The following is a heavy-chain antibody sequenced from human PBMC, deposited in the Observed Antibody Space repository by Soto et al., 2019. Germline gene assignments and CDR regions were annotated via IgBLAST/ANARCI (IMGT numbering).Heavy chain of an antibody. J-gene: IGHJ6*02. D-gene: IGHD6-6*01. CDR3: ARDELVRYYYYAMDV. V-gene: IGHV1-3*01. Sequence: QVQLVQSGAEVKKPGASVKVSCKASGYTFTIYAIHWVRQAPGQRLEWMGWINAGNGNTKYSQKLQGRVTITRDTSASTTYMELSSLRSEDTAVYYCARDELVRYYYYAMDVWGPGTTVTVSS. CDR1: GYTFTIYA. CDR2: INAGNGNT.